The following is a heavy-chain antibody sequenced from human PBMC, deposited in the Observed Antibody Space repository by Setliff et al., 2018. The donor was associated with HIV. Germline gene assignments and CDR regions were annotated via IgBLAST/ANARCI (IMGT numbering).Heavy chain of an antibody. CDR3: ARGQCSGTNCYGVDYYGMDV. V-gene: IGHV4-4*02. CDR2: IYHSEYT. D-gene: IGHD2-2*01. Sequence: SETLSLTCAVSGGSISSDNWWTWVRQAPGKGLEWIGEIYHSEYTNYNPSLKSRVSMSVDKSKNQFSVKLTSVTAADTAVYYCARGQCSGTNCYGVDYYGMDVWGQGTTVTVSS. J-gene: IGHJ6*02. CDR1: GGSISSDNW.